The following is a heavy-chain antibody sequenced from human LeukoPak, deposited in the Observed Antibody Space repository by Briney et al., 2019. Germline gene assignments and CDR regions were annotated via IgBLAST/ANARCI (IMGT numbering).Heavy chain of an antibody. CDR3: TREQDREAAATVVGDY. Sequence: QPGGSLRLSCAASGFTFSSYEMNWVRQAPGKGLEWVSYISSGGSTIYYADSVKGRFTISRDNAKNSLYLQMNSLRAEDTAVYYCTREQDREAAATVVGDYWGQGTLVTVSS. J-gene: IGHJ4*02. D-gene: IGHD4-23*01. V-gene: IGHV3-48*03. CDR1: GFTFSSYE. CDR2: ISSGGSTI.